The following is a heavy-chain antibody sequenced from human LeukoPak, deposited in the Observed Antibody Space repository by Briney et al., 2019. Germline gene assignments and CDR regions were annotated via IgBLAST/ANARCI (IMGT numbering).Heavy chain of an antibody. J-gene: IGHJ4*02. CDR2: ISGSGGST. CDR1: GFTFSSYA. V-gene: IGHV3-23*01. CDR3: AKDRCGSRCFTDFDY. D-gene: IGHD2-21*01. Sequence: GGSLRLSCAASGFTFSSYAMNWVRQTPGKGLEWVSGISGSGGSTFYTDSVKGRFTISRDTSQNTLYLQMNSLRGEDTAVYYCAKDRCGSRCFTDFDYWGQGTLVTVSS.